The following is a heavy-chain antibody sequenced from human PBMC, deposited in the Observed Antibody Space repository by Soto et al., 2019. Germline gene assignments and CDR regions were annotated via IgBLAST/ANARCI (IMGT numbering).Heavy chain of an antibody. D-gene: IGHD6-13*01. CDR2: IYYSWST. V-gene: IGHV4-59*01. J-gene: IGHJ5*02. CDR3: ARVKKDSSSYCGAWFEP. CDR1: VCPSRRYY. Sequence: TLYLTCTVSVCPSRRYYWRWIRQPPSMGLEWTGYIYYSWSTNYNPSLWSRVSISGDTSKSRFCLKLSPVTAADTAVYYCARVKKDSSSYCGAWFEPWGQGPL.